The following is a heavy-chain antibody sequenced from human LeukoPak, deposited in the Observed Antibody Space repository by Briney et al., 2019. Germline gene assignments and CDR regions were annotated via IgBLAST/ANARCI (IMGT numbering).Heavy chain of an antibody. CDR2: ISSSSSYI. CDR3: ARRLPGGAFDI. D-gene: IGHD4-11*01. V-gene: IGHV3-21*01. Sequence: GGSLRLSCAASGFTFSGYSMNWARQAPGKGLEWVSSISSSSSYIYYADSVKGRFTISRDNAKNSLYLQMNSLRAEDTAVYYCARRLPGGAFDIWGQGTMVTVPS. CDR1: GFTFSGYS. J-gene: IGHJ3*02.